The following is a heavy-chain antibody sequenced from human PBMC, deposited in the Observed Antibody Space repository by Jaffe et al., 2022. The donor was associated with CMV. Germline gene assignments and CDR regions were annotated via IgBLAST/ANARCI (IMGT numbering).Heavy chain of an antibody. CDR2: IWYDGSNK. J-gene: IGHJ3*02. Sequence: QVQLVESGGGVVQPGRSLRLSCAASGFTFSSYGMHWVRQAPGKGLEWVAVIWYDGSNKYYADSVKGRFTISRDNSKNTLYLQMNSLRAEDTAVYYCARENLPGGLAPGAFDIWGQGTMVTVSS. CDR3: ARENLPGGLAPGAFDI. D-gene: IGHD3-16*01. V-gene: IGHV3-33*01. CDR1: GFTFSSYG.